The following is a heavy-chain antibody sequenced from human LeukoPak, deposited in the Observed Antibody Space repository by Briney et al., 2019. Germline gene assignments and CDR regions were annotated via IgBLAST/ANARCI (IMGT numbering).Heavy chain of an antibody. J-gene: IGHJ4*02. CDR2: ISSGSSTI. V-gene: IGHV3-48*01. CDR3: ANSAGGSGYYRPLDY. D-gene: IGHD3-22*01. CDR1: GFTFSSYS. Sequence: GGSLRLSCAASGFTFSSYSMNWVRQAPGKGLEWVSYISSGSSTIYYADSVKGRFTISRDNAKNSLYLQMNSLRAEDTAVYYCANSAGGSGYYRPLDYWGQGTLVTVSS.